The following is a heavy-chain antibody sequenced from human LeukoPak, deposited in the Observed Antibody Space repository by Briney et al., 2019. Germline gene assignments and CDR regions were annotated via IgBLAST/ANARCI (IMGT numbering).Heavy chain of an antibody. CDR2: IYYSGST. J-gene: IGHJ6*03. CDR3: ARPYGSNMDV. CDR1: GGSISSSSYY. D-gene: IGHD3-10*01. V-gene: IGHV4-39*01. Sequence: SETLSLTCTVSGGSISSSSYYWGWIRQPPGKGLEWIGSIYYSGSTYYNPSLKSRVTISVDTSKNQFSLKLSSVTAADTAVYYCARPYGSNMDVWGKGTTVTVSS.